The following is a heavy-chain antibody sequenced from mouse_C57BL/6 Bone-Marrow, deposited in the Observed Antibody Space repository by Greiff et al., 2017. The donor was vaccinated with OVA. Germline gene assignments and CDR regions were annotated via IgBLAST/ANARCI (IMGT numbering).Heavy chain of an antibody. CDR3: TREGLYYYGSSYEGY. J-gene: IGHJ2*01. V-gene: IGHV1-15*01. Sequence: VQLQQSGAELVRPGASVTLSCKASGYTFTDYEMHWVKQTPVHGLEWIGAIDPETGGTDYNQKFKGKAILTADKSSSTAYMELRSLTSEDSAVYYCTREGLYYYGSSYEGYWGQGTTLTVSS. CDR1: GYTFTDYE. D-gene: IGHD1-1*01. CDR2: IDPETGGT.